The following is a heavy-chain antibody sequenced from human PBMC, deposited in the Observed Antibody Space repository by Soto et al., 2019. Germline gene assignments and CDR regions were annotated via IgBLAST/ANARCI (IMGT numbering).Heavy chain of an antibody. CDR2: IVPIFETL. D-gene: IGHD6-19*01. Sequence: QVQLVQSGAEVKKPGSSVKVSCKASGATFSGYAINWVQQAPGHGLEWLGRIVPIFETLNYAERFQGRVAITADESTTTVYMELTNLTHEDTAVYYCVVMGNVAVSNPRSFDYWGQGTQVTVSS. CDR1: GATFSGYA. J-gene: IGHJ4*02. CDR3: VVMGNVAVSNPRSFDY. V-gene: IGHV1-69*18.